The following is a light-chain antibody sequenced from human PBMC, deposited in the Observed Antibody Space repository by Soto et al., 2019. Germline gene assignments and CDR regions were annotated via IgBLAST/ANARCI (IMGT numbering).Light chain of an antibody. Sequence: QSALTQPASVSGSPGQSITISCTGTSSDVGGYDSVSWYQQHPGKAPKLMIYDVSNRPSGVSNRFSGSKSGNTASLTISGLQAEDEADYYCSSYTSSSTRVFGTGTQLTVL. CDR2: DVS. CDR1: SSDVGGYDS. V-gene: IGLV2-14*01. J-gene: IGLJ1*01. CDR3: SSYTSSSTRV.